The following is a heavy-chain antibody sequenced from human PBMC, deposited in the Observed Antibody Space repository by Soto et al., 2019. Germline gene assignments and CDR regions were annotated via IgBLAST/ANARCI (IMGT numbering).Heavy chain of an antibody. Sequence: QVQLQESAPGLVRPSETLSPTCSVPNGSISGLYWTWVRQSPGKGLEWIGWIYSSGTTNYNPSLKSRVAFSVDTSKNQFSLKLTSVTAADTAIYYCARLRNHYFMDAWGKGTTVAVSS. D-gene: IGHD1-1*01. CDR1: NGSISGLY. CDR2: IYSSGTT. V-gene: IGHV4-59*08. J-gene: IGHJ6*03. CDR3: ARLRNHYFMDA.